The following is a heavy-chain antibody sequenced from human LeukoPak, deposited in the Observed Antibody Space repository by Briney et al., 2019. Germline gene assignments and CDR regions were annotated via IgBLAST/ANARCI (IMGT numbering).Heavy chain of an antibody. V-gene: IGHV3-43*02. J-gene: IGHJ4*02. CDR2: ISADGDRT. D-gene: IGHD6-13*01. CDR3: ARDQGGTGSWYEGEGY. CDR1: GFTFNYNA. Sequence: GGSLRLSCAASGFTFNYNAMHWVRQGPGKGLERVSLISADGDRTYYADSVKGRFTISRDNSKNSLFLQMNSLRVEDTALYYCARDQGGTGSWYEGEGYWGQGTLVTVSS.